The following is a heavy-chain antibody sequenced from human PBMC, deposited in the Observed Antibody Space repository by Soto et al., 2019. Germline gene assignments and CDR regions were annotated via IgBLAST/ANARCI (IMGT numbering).Heavy chain of an antibody. CDR1: GGPISSGDYY. D-gene: IGHD4-17*01. Sequence: SETLSLTCTVSGGPISSGDYYWSWIRQPPGKGLEWIGYIYYSGSTYYNPSLKSRVTISVDTSKNQFSLKLSSVTAADTAVYYCARVVPTDYGGNSDYFDYWGQGTLVTVSS. CDR3: ARVVPTDYGGNSDYFDY. V-gene: IGHV4-30-4*01. CDR2: IYYSGST. J-gene: IGHJ4*02.